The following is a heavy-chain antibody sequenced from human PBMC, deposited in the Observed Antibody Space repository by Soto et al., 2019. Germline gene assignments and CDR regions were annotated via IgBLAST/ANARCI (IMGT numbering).Heavy chain of an antibody. V-gene: IGHV1-69*13. D-gene: IGHD3-10*01. J-gene: IGHJ3*02. CDR1: GGTFSSYA. Sequence: SVKVSCKASGGTFSSYAISWVRQAPGQGLEWMGGIIPIFGTANHAQKFQGRVTITADESTSTAYMELSSLRSEDTAVYYCARVRGAAAPAALLDAFDIWGQGTMVTVSS. CDR3: ARVRGAAAPAALLDAFDI. CDR2: IIPIFGTA.